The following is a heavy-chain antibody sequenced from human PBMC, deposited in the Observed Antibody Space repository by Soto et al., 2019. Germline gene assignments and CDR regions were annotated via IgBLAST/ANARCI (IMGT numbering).Heavy chain of an antibody. CDR3: ARSGEAASDFDY. J-gene: IGHJ4*02. CDR1: GGSISGGGYS. CDR2: IYHSGST. V-gene: IGHV4-30-2*01. Sequence: SETLSLTCAVSGGSISGGGYSWSWIRQPPGKGLEWIGYIYHSGSTYYNPSLKSRVTISVDRSKNQFSLKLSSVTAADTAVYYCARSGEAASDFDYWGQGTLVTVSS. D-gene: IGHD6-13*01.